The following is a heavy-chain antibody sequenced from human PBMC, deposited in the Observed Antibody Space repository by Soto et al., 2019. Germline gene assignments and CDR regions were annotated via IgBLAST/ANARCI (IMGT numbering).Heavy chain of an antibody. CDR1: GGSFSGYI. Sequence: PSETLSLTCAVSGGSFSGYIWTWIRQTPGKGLQWIGQINHSGSSIYNPSLKSRVTISVDTSKNQFSLKLTSVTAADTAVYYCARDKITGLFDYWGQGTLVTVSS. CDR2: INHSGSS. D-gene: IGHD2-8*02. CDR3: ARDKITGLFDY. V-gene: IGHV4-34*01. J-gene: IGHJ4*02.